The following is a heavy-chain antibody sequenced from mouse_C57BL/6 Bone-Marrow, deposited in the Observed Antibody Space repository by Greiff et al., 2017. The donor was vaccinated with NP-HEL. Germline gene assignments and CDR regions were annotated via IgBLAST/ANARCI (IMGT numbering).Heavy chain of an antibody. CDR2: IYHGDGDT. Sequence: VKLVESGPELVKPGASVKISCKASGYAFSSSWMNWVKQRPGKGLEWIGRIYHGDGDTNYNGKIKGKATLTADKSSSTANMQLSSLTSEDSAVYFCARYYYCSSNHYWYFDVWGTGTTVTVSS. CDR3: ARYYYCSSNHYWYFDV. CDR1: GYAFSSSW. J-gene: IGHJ1*03. V-gene: IGHV1-82*01. D-gene: IGHD1-1*01.